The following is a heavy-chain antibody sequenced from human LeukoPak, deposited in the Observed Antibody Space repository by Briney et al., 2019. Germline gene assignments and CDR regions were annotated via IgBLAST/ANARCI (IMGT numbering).Heavy chain of an antibody. Sequence: SETLSLTCSVSGGSISSYYWTWIRQPPGKGLEWIGYIYYSGSTNYNPSLRSRVTLSVDTSKNQFSLKLSSVTAADTAVYYCARLGYTYGPYDYWGQGALVTVSS. CDR1: GGSISSYY. D-gene: IGHD5-18*01. CDR3: ARLGYTYGPYDY. V-gene: IGHV4-59*01. CDR2: IYYSGST. J-gene: IGHJ4*02.